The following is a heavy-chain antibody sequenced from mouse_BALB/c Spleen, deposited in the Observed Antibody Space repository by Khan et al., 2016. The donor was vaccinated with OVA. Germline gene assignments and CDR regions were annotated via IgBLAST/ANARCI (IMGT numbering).Heavy chain of an antibody. CDR1: GYSITSDYA. Sequence: VQLKESGPGLVKPSQSLSLTCTVTGYSITSDYAWNWIRQFPGNKLEWMGYIKYSGTTSYNPSLKSRISITRDTSKNQFFLQLNSVTTEGTATYYCARSGTISTVVVTDFDFWGQGTTLTVSS. CDR2: IKYSGTT. CDR3: ARSGTISTVVVTDFDF. J-gene: IGHJ2*01. D-gene: IGHD1-1*01. V-gene: IGHV3-2*02.